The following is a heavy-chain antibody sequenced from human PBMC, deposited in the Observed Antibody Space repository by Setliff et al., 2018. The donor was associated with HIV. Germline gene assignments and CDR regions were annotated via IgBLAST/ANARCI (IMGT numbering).Heavy chain of an antibody. CDR2: LNWRGDDT. CDR3: AIHFDTSGHYSPIDS. D-gene: IGHD3-22*01. V-gene: IGHV3-20*04. Sequence: SLRLSCAASGFKFDDYGMSWVRQAPGKGLEWVSGLNWRGDDTGYADSVEGRFTISRDNAQNSVYLQMSSLRAEDTAVYYCAIHFDTSGHYSPIDSWGQGTLVTVSS. J-gene: IGHJ4*02. CDR1: GFKFDDYG.